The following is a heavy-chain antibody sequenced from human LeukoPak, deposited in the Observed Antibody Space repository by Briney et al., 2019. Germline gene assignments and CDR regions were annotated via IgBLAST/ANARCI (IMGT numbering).Heavy chain of an antibody. CDR2: IYYSGSS. CDR1: GGSISSYY. D-gene: IGHD1-1*01. CDR3: ARATGNWFDP. Sequence: SETLSLTCTVSGGSISSYYWSWIRQPPGKGLEWIGYIYYSGSSNYNPSLKSRVNISVDTSKNQFSLKLSSVTAADSAVYYCARATGNWFDPWGQGTLVTVSS. J-gene: IGHJ5*02. V-gene: IGHV4-59*01.